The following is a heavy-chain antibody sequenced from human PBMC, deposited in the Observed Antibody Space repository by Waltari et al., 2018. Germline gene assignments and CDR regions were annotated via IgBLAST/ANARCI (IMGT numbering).Heavy chain of an antibody. CDR1: GYSLTELS. J-gene: IGHJ4*02. Sequence: VQLIQSGAEVKKPGASVRLSCKVSGYSLTELSIHWVRQPPGKGLEWMGGFDPERRDTTYAQRFQGRVTMTEDTSTDTAYMELRSLTSDDTAVFYCATDWGYCSDDSCYVGERGDYWGQGTLVTSPQ. CDR3: ATDWGYCSDDSCYVGERGDY. CDR2: FDPERRDT. D-gene: IGHD2-15*01. V-gene: IGHV1-24*01.